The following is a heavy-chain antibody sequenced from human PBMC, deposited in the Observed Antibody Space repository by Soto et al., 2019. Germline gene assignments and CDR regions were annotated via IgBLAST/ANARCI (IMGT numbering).Heavy chain of an antibody. CDR3: ARDNTAAGTCIVYYYGMDV. J-gene: IGHJ6*02. D-gene: IGHD6-13*01. CDR1: GFTVSSNY. Sequence: EVQLVETGGGLIQPGGSLRLSCAASGFTVSSNYMSWVRQAPGKGLEWVSGIYSGGSTYYADSVKGRFTISRDNSKNTLYLQMNSLRAEDTAVYYCARDNTAAGTCIVYYYGMDVWGQGTTVTVSS. V-gene: IGHV3-53*02. CDR2: IYSGGST.